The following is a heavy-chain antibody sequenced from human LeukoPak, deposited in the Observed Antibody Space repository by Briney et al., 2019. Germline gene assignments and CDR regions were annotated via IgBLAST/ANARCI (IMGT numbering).Heavy chain of an antibody. V-gene: IGHV3-23*01. CDR1: GFTFSSYA. J-gene: IGHJ6*02. D-gene: IGHD2-15*01. Sequence: GGSLRLSCAASGFTFSSYAMSWVRQAPGKGLEWVSSISGSGNRTYYADSVKGRFTISRDNSKNTLFLQINSLRAEDTAVYYCAKNLYCGGGSCYPSALGMDVWGQGTTVTVSS. CDR3: AKNLYCGGGSCYPSALGMDV. CDR2: ISGSGNRT.